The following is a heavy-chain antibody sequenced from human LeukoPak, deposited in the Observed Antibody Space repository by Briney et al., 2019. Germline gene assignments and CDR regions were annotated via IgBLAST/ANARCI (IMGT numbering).Heavy chain of an antibody. Sequence: ASVKVSCKASGYTYTSYDINWVRQATGQGLEWMGWINPNSGGTNYAQKFQGRVTMTRDTSISTAYMELSRLRSDDTAVYYCASIGSSGRHWFDPWGQGTLVTVSS. CDR3: ASIGSSGRHWFDP. D-gene: IGHD6-19*01. CDR1: GYTYTSYD. V-gene: IGHV1-2*02. J-gene: IGHJ5*02. CDR2: INPNSGGT.